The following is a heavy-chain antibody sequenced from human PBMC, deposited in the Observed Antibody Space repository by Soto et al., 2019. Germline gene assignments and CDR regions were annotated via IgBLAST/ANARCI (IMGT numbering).Heavy chain of an antibody. CDR3: HGYGY. Sequence: EVQVVESGGGLIQPGGSLRLSCEVSGFSVTANYMSWVRQAPGKGLDWVSVIYSGGSKYYIDSVKCRFSISRDISKNTLYLQMNSLRAEDTAVYYCHGYGYWGQGTLVTVSS. V-gene: IGHV3-53*01. CDR2: IYSGGSK. CDR1: GFSVTANY. J-gene: IGHJ4*02. D-gene: IGHD5-12*01.